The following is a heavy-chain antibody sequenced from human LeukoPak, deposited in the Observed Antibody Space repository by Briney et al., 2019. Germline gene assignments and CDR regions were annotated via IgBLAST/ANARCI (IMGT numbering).Heavy chain of an antibody. CDR3: AKDIQLST. Sequence: PGGSLRLSCAASGFTFSVAAMPWVRQAPGKGLEWVSLIGASGESTYYADSVKGRFTFSRDNSKNTLSLQMNSLRVEDTAMYFCAKDIQLSTWGLGTMVTVSS. V-gene: IGHV3-23*01. D-gene: IGHD5-24*01. CDR2: IGASGEST. CDR1: GFTFSVAA. J-gene: IGHJ3*01.